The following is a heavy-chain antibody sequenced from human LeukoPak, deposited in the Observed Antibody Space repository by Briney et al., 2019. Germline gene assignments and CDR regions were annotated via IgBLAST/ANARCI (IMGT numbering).Heavy chain of an antibody. D-gene: IGHD3-10*01. CDR2: IYIDGST. CDR3: ARAGGSGWFDP. J-gene: IGHJ5*02. Sequence: PGGVLRHSCVASGFTLRKYWRHSVRQAPGRGVVWVSRIYIDGSTRYADSGEGRFTISRDNAKNTLYLQMNSLRAEDTAVYYCARAGGSGWFDPWGQGTLVTVSS. CDR1: GFTLRKYW. V-gene: IGHV3-74*01.